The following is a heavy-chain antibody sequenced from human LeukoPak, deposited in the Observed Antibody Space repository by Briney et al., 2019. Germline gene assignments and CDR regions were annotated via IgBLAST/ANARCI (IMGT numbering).Heavy chain of an antibody. CDR1: GYSISSGYY. J-gene: IGHJ6*03. CDR2: IYHSGST. CDR3: AREKYYDFWSGYYYYYMDV. D-gene: IGHD3-3*01. Sequence: PSETLSLTCTVSGYSISSGYYWGWIRQPPGKGLEWIGSIYHSGSTYYNPSLKSRVTISVDTSKNQFSLKLSSVTAADTAVYYCAREKYYDFWSGYYYYYMDVWGKGTTVTVSS. V-gene: IGHV4-38-2*02.